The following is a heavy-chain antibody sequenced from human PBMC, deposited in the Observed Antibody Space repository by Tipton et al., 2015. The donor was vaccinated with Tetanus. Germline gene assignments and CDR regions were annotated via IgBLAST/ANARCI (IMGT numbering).Heavy chain of an antibody. D-gene: IGHD4-17*01. CDR1: GASISSYY. J-gene: IGHJ6*02. CDR2: IFYSGNT. Sequence: TCTVSGASISSYYWSWIRQPPGKGLEWIGYIFYSGNTNYNPSLKTRVTISVDTSKNQFSLKLSSVTAADTAVYYCARDRGLTTGGGIGMDVWGQGTTVTVSS. CDR3: ARDRGLTTGGGIGMDV. V-gene: IGHV4-59*01.